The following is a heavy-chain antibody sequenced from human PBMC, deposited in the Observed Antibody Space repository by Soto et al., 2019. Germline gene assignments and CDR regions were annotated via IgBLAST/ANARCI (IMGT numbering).Heavy chain of an antibody. CDR1: GGSISSGGYY. D-gene: IGHD4-17*01. Sequence: SETLSLTCTVSGGSISSGGYYWSWIRQHPGKGLEWIGYISYSGSTYYNPSLKSRVTISVDTSKNQFSLNLSSVPAADTAVYYCARAQGTYGGNPLVPWVQGTLVTVSS. CDR3: ARAQGTYGGNPLVP. J-gene: IGHJ5*02. V-gene: IGHV4-31*03. CDR2: ISYSGST.